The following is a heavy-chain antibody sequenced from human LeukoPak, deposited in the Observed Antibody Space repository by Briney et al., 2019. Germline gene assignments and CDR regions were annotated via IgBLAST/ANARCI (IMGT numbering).Heavy chain of an antibody. V-gene: IGHV4-59*01. D-gene: IGHD3-16*02. J-gene: IGHJ4*02. CDR1: GGSISSYY. Sequence: SQTLSLTCTVSGGSISSYYWSWIRQPPGKGLEWIGYIYYSGSTNYNPSLKSRVTISVDTSKNQFSLKLSSVTAADTAVYYCARSYYDYVWGSYRWDYWGQGTLVTVPS. CDR2: IYYSGST. CDR3: ARSYYDYVWGSYRWDY.